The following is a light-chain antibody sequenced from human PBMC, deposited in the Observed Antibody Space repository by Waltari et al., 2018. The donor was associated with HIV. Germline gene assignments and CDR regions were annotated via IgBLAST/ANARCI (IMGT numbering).Light chain of an antibody. CDR1: QRISTN. CDR3: QQYNNWPFT. J-gene: IGKJ3*01. Sequence: VMTQSPATLSVSPGARATLSCKTSQRISTNLAWYQQKPGQVPRLLLYGASTRATGIPDRFSGSTSGTDFTLTISSLQSEDSAVYYCQQYNNWPFTFGPGTRLEIK. V-gene: IGKV3-15*01. CDR2: GAS.